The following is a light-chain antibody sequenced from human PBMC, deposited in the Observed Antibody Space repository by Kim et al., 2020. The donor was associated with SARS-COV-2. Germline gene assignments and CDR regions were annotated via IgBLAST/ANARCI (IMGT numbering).Light chain of an antibody. J-gene: IGKJ4*01. CDR1: KSVLYSSNNNNY. Sequence: ASINCKASKSVLYSSNNNNYLAWYQQKPGQPPKLLIYWASTRESGVPDRFSGSGSGTDFTLTISSLQAEDVAVYFCQQYYSTPPAFGGGTKVDIK. V-gene: IGKV4-1*01. CDR2: WAS. CDR3: QQYYSTPPA.